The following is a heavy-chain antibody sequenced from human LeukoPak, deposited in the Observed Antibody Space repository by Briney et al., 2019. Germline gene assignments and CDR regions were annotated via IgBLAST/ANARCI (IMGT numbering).Heavy chain of an antibody. Sequence: GRSLRLSCAASGFNFSSYGMHWVRQAPGKGLEWLAGISYDGYNKYYADSVKGRFTISRDNSKNTLYLQMNSLRAEDTALYYCAKDFLERAYGSVSYPTSWGQGTLVTVSS. CDR3: AKDFLERAYGSVSYPTS. V-gene: IGHV3-30*18. CDR1: GFNFSSYG. CDR2: ISYDGYNK. D-gene: IGHD3-10*01. J-gene: IGHJ4*02.